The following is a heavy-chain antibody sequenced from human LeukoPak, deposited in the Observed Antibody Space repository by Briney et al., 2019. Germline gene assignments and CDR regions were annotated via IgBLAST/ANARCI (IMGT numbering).Heavy chain of an antibody. D-gene: IGHD6-19*01. CDR1: GFTFSSYA. V-gene: IGHV3-23*01. CDR3: AKDRVGSGWYYYYYGMDV. J-gene: IGHJ6*04. Sequence: GGSLRLSCAASGFTFSSYAMSWVRQAPGKGLEWVPAISGSGGSTYYADSVKGRFTISRDNSKNTLYLQMNSLRAEDTAVYYCAKDRVGSGWYYYYYGMDVWGKGTTVTVSS. CDR2: ISGSGGST.